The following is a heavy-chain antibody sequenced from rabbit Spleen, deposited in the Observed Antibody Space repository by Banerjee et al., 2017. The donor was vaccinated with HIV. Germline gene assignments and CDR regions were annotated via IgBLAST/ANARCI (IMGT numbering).Heavy chain of an antibody. J-gene: IGHJ3*01. CDR3: ARGDWAYDYIGSFYVPFLTGLDL. D-gene: IGHD8-1*01. Sequence: QHQLEESGGGLVKHEGCLTLTCKASGIHFSSSWMWWVRQAPGKVLKWIGCIDAGDVGTYYASWAKGRITISKTSITMDLQMTSLTAADTATYFCARGDWAYDYIGSFYVPFLTGLDLWGQGTLVTVS. CDR1: GIHFSSSW. CDR2: IDAGDVGT. V-gene: IGHV1S45*01.